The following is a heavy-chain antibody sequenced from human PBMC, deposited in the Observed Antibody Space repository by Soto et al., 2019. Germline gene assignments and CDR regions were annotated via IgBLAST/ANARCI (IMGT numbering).Heavy chain of an antibody. J-gene: IGHJ5*02. CDR3: AGGAYCSSTSCYEGSPFDP. D-gene: IGHD2-2*01. V-gene: IGHV3-30-3*01. Sequence: GGSLRLSCAASGFTFSSYAMHWVRQAPGKGLEWVAVISYDGSNKYYADSVKGRFTISRDNSKNTLYLQMNSLRAEDAAVYYCAGGAYCSSTSCYEGSPFDPWGQGTLVTVS. CDR1: GFTFSSYA. CDR2: ISYDGSNK.